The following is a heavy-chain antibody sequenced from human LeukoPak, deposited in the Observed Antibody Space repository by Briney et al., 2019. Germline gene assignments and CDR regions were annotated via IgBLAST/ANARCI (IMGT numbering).Heavy chain of an antibody. J-gene: IGHJ4*02. Sequence: PETLPLTCAVSVGSFSGYYWSWIRQPPGKGLEWIGEINHSGSTNYNPSLKSRVTISVDTSKNQFSLKLSSVTAADTAVYYCARVYCTNGGCYTSAFYYWGQGTLVTVSS. CDR2: INHSGST. CDR3: ARVYCTNGGCYTSAFYY. D-gene: IGHD2-8*01. V-gene: IGHV4-34*01. CDR1: VGSFSGYY.